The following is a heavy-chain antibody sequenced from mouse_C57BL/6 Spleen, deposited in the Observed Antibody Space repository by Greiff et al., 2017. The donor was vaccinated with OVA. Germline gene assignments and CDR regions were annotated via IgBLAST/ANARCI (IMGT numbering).Heavy chain of an antibody. D-gene: IGHD1-1*01. V-gene: IGHV1-52*01. CDR2: IDPSDSET. J-gene: IGHJ1*03. CDR1: GYTFTSYW. CDR3: ARGYGSSYVGYFDV. Sequence: QVQLQQSGAELVRPGSSVKLSCKASGYTFTSYWMHWVKQRPIQGLEWIGNIDPSDSETHYNQKFKDKATLTVDKSSSTAYMQLSSLTSEDSAVYYCARGYGSSYVGYFDVWGTGTTVTVSS.